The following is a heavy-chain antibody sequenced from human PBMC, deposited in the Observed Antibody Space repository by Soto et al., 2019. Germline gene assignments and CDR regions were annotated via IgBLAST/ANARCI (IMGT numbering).Heavy chain of an antibody. CDR1: GFTFSSYG. Sequence: PGGSLRLSCAASGFTFSSYGMHWVRQAPGKGLEWVAVISYDGSNKYYADSVKGRFTISRDNSKNTLYLQMNSLRAEDTAVYYCAKDLAAMAPYYFDYWGQGTLVTVSS. V-gene: IGHV3-30*18. CDR2: ISYDGSNK. J-gene: IGHJ4*02. CDR3: AKDLAAMAPYYFDY. D-gene: IGHD5-18*01.